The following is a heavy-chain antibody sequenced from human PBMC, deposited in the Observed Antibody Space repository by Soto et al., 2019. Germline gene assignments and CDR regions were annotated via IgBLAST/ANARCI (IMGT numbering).Heavy chain of an antibody. CDR1: GGTFSSYA. Sequence: SVKVSCKASGGTFSSYAISWVRQAPGQGLEWMGGIIPIFGTANYAQKFQGRVTITADESTSTAYMELSSLRSEDTAVYYCARDSPPHVDTAMVTPYGMDVWGQGTTVTVSS. V-gene: IGHV1-69*13. CDR2: IIPIFGTA. J-gene: IGHJ6*02. D-gene: IGHD5-18*01. CDR3: ARDSPPHVDTAMVTPYGMDV.